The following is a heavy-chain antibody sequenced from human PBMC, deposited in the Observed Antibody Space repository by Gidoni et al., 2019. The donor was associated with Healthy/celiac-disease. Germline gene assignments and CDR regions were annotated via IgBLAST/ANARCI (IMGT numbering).Heavy chain of an antibody. Sequence: EVQLLESGGGLVQPGGSLRLACAASGLTFSSYAMSWVRQAPGRGLEWVSAISGSGGSTYYADSVKGRFTISRDNSKNTLYLQMDSLRVEDTAVYYCAKRQTTVVTLFDYWGQGTLVTVSS. D-gene: IGHD4-17*01. CDR3: AKRQTTVVTLFDY. CDR1: GLTFSSYA. CDR2: ISGSGGST. J-gene: IGHJ4*02. V-gene: IGHV3-23*01.